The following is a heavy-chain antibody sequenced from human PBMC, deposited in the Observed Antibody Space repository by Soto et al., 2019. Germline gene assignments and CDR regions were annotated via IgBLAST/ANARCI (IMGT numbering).Heavy chain of an antibody. CDR1: GFTFSSYS. CDR2: ISGSGNYT. CDR3: AREGINNYNEYYFDS. Sequence: KLGGSLRLSCAASGFTFSSYSMNWVRQAPGKGLEWVSSISGSGNYTHYADFLRGRFTISRDNAKTSLYLQMNSLRAEDTAVYYCAREGINNYNEYYFDSWGQGTVVHRLL. V-gene: IGHV3-21*01. D-gene: IGHD4-4*01. J-gene: IGHJ4*02.